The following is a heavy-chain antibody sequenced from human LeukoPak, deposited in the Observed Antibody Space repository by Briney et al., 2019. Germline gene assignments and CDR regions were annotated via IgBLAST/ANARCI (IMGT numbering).Heavy chain of an antibody. CDR3: ARDPGIAAATVGAFDY. D-gene: IGHD6-13*01. V-gene: IGHV1-18*04. CDR2: ISAYNGNT. CDR1: GYTFTDYY. Sequence: GASVKVSCKASGYTFTDYYMHWVRQAPGQGLEWMGWISAYNGNTNYAQKLQGRVTMTTDTSTSTAYMELRSLRSDDTAVYYCARDPGIAAATVGAFDYWGQGTLVTVSS. J-gene: IGHJ4*02.